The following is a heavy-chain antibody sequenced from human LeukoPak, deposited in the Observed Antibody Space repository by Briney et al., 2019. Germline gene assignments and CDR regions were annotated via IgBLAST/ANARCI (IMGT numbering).Heavy chain of an antibody. CDR2: IISIFGTA. V-gene: IGHV1-69*13. CDR3: ASDCSGGSCYSYAFDI. Sequence: ASAKVSCKASGGTFSSYAISWVRQAPGQGLEWMGGIISIFGTANYAQKFQGRVTITADESTSTAYMELSSLRSEDTAVYYCASDCSGGSCYSYAFDIWGQGTMVTVSS. D-gene: IGHD2-15*01. CDR1: GGTFSSYA. J-gene: IGHJ3*02.